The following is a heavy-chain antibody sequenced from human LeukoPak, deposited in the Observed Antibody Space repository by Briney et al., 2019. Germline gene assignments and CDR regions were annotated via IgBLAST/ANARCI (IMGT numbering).Heavy chain of an antibody. V-gene: IGHV4-61*02. CDR1: GGSISSGSYY. D-gene: IGHD3-10*01. CDR3: ATTLGRDSHYGSGSSFDY. Sequence: SQTLSLTCTVSGGSISSGSYYWSWIRQPAGKGLEWIGRIYTYESPNYNPSLKSRVTISVDTSKNQFSLKLSSVTAADTAVYYCATTLGRDSHYGSGSSFDYWGQGTLVTVSS. CDR2: IYTYESP. J-gene: IGHJ4*02.